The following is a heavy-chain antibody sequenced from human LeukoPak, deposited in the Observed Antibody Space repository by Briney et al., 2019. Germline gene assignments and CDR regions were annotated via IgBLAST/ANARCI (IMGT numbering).Heavy chain of an antibody. CDR2: ISYDGSNK. J-gene: IGHJ4*02. Sequence: GGSLRLSCAASGFTFSSYAIHWVRQAPGKGLEWVAVISYDGSNKYYADSVKGRFTISRDNFKNTLYLQMNSLRAGDTAVYYCARDFSLRNVDIVATIGSYWGQGTLVTVSS. CDR3: ARDFSLRNVDIVATIGSY. V-gene: IGHV3-30-3*01. CDR1: GFTFSSYA. D-gene: IGHD5-12*01.